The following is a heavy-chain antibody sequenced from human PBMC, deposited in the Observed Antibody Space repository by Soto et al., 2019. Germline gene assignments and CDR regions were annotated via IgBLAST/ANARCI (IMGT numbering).Heavy chain of an antibody. Sequence: QVQLQESGPGLVKPSGTLSLTCAVSGGSISSSNWWSWVRQPPGKGLEWIGEIYHSGSTNYNPSLKSRVTISVDKSKNQFSLKLSSVTAADTAVYYCARDRWNCSSNRCSGDGLDVWGQGTTVTVSS. V-gene: IGHV4-4*02. J-gene: IGHJ6*02. CDR3: ARDRWNCSSNRCSGDGLDV. D-gene: IGHD2-2*01. CDR1: GGSISSSNW. CDR2: IYHSGST.